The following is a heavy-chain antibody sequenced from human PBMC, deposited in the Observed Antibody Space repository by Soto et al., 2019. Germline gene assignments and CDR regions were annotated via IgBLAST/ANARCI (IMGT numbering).Heavy chain of an antibody. V-gene: IGHV3-30*18. CDR2: ISYDGSNK. J-gene: IGHJ3*02. CDR1: GFTFSSYG. CDR3: AKDSRSYYDFWSGYWGSNAFDI. D-gene: IGHD3-3*01. Sequence: GGSLRLSCAASGFTFSSYGMHWVRQAPGKGLEWVAVISYDGSNKYYADSVKGRFTISRDNSKNTLYLQMNSLGAEDTAVYYCAKDSRSYYDFWSGYWGSNAFDIWGQGTMVTVSS.